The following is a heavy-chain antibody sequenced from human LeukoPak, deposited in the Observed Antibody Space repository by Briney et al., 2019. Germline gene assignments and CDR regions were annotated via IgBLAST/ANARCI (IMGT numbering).Heavy chain of an antibody. CDR2: IYYSGST. CDR1: GGSFSSGSYY. CDR3: ARTSSSNNVEQWLPHAFDI. Sequence: KTSETLSLTCTVSGGSFSSGSYYWSWIRQPPGKGLEWIGYIYYSGSTNYNPSLKSRVTISVDTSKNQFSLKLSSVTAADTAVYYCARTSSSNNVEQWLPHAFDIWGQGTMVTVSS. J-gene: IGHJ3*02. D-gene: IGHD6-19*01. V-gene: IGHV4-61*01.